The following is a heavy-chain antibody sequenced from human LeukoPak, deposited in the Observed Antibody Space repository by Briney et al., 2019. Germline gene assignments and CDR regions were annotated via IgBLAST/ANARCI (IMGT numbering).Heavy chain of an antibody. CDR3: ARGWTYYYDSSGYKLFDY. Sequence: GGSLRLSCAASGFTFSSYWMSWVRQAPGKGLEWVANIKQDGSEKYYVDSVKDRFTISRDNAKNSLYLQMNSLRAEDTAVYYCARGWTYYYDSSGYKLFDYWGQGTLVTVS. V-gene: IGHV3-7*01. J-gene: IGHJ4*02. CDR1: GFTFSSYW. CDR2: IKQDGSEK. D-gene: IGHD3-22*01.